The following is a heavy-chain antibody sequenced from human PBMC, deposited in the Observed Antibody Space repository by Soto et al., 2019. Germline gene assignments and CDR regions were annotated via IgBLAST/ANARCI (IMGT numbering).Heavy chain of an antibody. V-gene: IGHV3-30*18. D-gene: IGHD3-16*01. Sequence: PGGSLRLSCTASGFSFNSHGMDWVRQAPGKGLEWVARILYDGSKEYYADSVKGRFTISRDNSKNTLYLQMDSLRVEDTAVCYCAKDLALIADYWGQGTPVTVSS. CDR2: ILYDGSKE. CDR1: GFSFNSHG. J-gene: IGHJ4*02. CDR3: AKDLALIADY.